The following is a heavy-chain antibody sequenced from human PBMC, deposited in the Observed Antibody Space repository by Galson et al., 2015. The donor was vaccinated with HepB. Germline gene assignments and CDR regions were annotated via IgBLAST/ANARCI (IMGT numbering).Heavy chain of an antibody. CDR1: GDSVSSNSAA. CDR3: ARVNHYYDSSGYKRAFDI. CDR2: TYYRSKWYN. J-gene: IGHJ3*02. D-gene: IGHD3-22*01. Sequence: CAISGDSVSSNSAAWNWIRQSPPRGLEWLGRTYYRSKWYNDYAVSVKSRITINPDTSKNQFSLQLNSVTPEDTAVYYCARVNHYYDSSGYKRAFDIWGQGTMVTVSS. V-gene: IGHV6-1*01.